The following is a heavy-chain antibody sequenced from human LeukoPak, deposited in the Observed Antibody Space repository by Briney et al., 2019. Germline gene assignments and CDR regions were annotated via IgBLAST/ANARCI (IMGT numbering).Heavy chain of an antibody. Sequence: GGSLRLSCAASGFTFSDHYMDWVRQAPGKRPEWVGRIRNKANSYTTEYAASVKGRFTISRDDLKRSLYLQMNSLKTEDTAVYYCARDRLSSGWETFDYWGQGTLVTVSS. D-gene: IGHD6-19*01. CDR3: ARDRLSSGWETFDY. V-gene: IGHV3-72*01. CDR2: IRNKANSYTT. CDR1: GFTFSDHY. J-gene: IGHJ4*02.